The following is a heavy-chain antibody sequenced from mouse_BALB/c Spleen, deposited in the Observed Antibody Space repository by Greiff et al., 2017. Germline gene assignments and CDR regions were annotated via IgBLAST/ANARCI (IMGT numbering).Heavy chain of an antibody. V-gene: IGHV5-6-4*01. Sequence: EVKLVESGGGLVKPGGSLKLSCAASGFTFSSYTMSWVRQTPEKRLEWVATISSGGSYTYYPDSVKGRFTISRDNAKNTLYLQMSSLRSEDTAMYYCARTGDYGNFYYYAMDYWGQGTSVTVSS. CDR2: ISSGGSYT. CDR1: GFTFSSYT. D-gene: IGHD2-1*01. J-gene: IGHJ4*01. CDR3: ARTGDYGNFYYYAMDY.